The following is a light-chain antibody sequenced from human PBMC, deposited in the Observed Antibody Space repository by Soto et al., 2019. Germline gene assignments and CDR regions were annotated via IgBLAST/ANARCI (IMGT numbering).Light chain of an antibody. V-gene: IGKV2-28*01. J-gene: IGKJ1*01. Sequence: VVTQSPLSLPVTPGEPASVSCRSSQSLLHSNGYNYLDWYLQKPGQSPQLLIYLGSNRASGVPDRFSGSGSGTDFTLKISRVEAEDAGVYYCMQTVQAPWTFGQGTKVEIK. CDR3: MQTVQAPWT. CDR1: QSLLHSNGYNY. CDR2: LGS.